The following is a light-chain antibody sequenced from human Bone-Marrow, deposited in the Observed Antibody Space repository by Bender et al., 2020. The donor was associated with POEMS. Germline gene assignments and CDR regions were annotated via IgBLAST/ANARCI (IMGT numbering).Light chain of an antibody. CDR3: QSYDNSLGGWV. J-gene: IGLJ3*02. CDR1: SNDIGNYNL. CDR2: EGS. Sequence: QSVLTPPPSVSGSPGQSITISCTATSNDIGNYNLVSWFQHHPGKAPKLLIYEGSQRPSGVSNRFSGSKSANTASLAITGLQAEDEGDYYCQSYDNSLGGWVFGGGTKLTVL. V-gene: IGLV2-14*02.